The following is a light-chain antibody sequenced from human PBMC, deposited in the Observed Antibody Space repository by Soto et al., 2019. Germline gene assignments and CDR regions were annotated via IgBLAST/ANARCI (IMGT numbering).Light chain of an antibody. V-gene: IGLV1-40*01. Sequence: QSVLTQPPSVSGAPGQRVTISCTGSSSNIGAGYDVNWYQQLPGTAPKLLIYANSNRPSGVPDRFSGSKSGTSASLAITGLQAEDEADYYCQSYDNRLSGSFGTRTKLTVL. CDR1: SSNIGAGYD. J-gene: IGLJ1*01. CDR3: QSYDNRLSGS. CDR2: ANS.